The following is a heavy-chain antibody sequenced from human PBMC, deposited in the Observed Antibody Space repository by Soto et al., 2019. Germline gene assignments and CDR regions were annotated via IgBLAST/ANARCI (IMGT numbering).Heavy chain of an antibody. V-gene: IGHV1-24*01. CDR2: FDPEDGET. CDR1: GYTLTELS. D-gene: IGHD1-1*01. CDR3: AKYILYVPEILALGTSPFDY. J-gene: IGHJ4*02. Sequence: GASVKVSCKVSGYTLTELSMHWVRQAPGKGLEWMGGFDPEDGETIYAQKFQGRVTMTEDTSTDTAYMELSSLRSEDTAVYYCAKYILYVPEILALGTSPFDYWGQGTLVTSPQ.